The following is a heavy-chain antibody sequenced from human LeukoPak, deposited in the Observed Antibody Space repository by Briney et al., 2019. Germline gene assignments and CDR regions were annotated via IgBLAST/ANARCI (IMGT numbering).Heavy chain of an antibody. CDR1: GGSISSSSYY. J-gene: IGHJ4*02. D-gene: IGHD1-26*01. Sequence: SETPSLTCTVSGGSISSSSYYWGWIRQPPGKGLEWIGSIYYSGSTHYDPSLKSRVTISVDTSKNQFSLKLSSVTAADTAVYYCARVGGYGGATDYWGQGTLVTVSS. CDR3: ARVGGYGGATDY. V-gene: IGHV4-39*07. CDR2: IYYSGST.